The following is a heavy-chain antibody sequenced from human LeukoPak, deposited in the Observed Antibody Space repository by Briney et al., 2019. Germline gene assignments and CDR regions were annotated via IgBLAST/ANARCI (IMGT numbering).Heavy chain of an antibody. V-gene: IGHV4-39*01. CDR3: ARPRNWNYDGDFDY. CDR1: GGSISSSSYY. Sequence: TETLSLTCTVSGGSISSSSYYWGWIRQPPGKWLEWIGSIYYSGSTYYNPSLKSRVTISVDTSKNQFSLKLSSVTAADTAVYYCARPRNWNYDGDFDYWGQGTLVIVSS. J-gene: IGHJ4*02. CDR2: IYYSGST. D-gene: IGHD1-7*01.